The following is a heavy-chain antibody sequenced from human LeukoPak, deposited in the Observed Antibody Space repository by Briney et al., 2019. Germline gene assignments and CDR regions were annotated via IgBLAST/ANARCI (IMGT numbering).Heavy chain of an antibody. CDR3: ARGSDNYDILTGYYNGYYFDY. D-gene: IGHD3-9*01. J-gene: IGHJ4*02. V-gene: IGHV3-30*04. CDR1: GFTFSSYA. CDR2: ISYDGSNK. Sequence: GRSLGLSCAASGFTFSSYAMHWVRQAPGKGLEWVAVISYDGSNKYYADSVKGRFTISRDNAKNSLYLQMNSLRAEDTAVYYCARGSDNYDILTGYYNGYYFDYWGQGTLVTVSS.